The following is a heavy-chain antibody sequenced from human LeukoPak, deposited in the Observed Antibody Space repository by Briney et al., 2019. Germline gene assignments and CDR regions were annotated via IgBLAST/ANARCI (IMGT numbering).Heavy chain of an antibody. V-gene: IGHV3-23*01. Sequence: GGSLRLSCAASGFTFSSYAMSWVRQAPGKGLEWVSAISGSGGSTYYADSVKGRFTISRDNSKNTLYLQMNSLRAEATAVYYCAKRMGYSSGWYYFDYWGQGTLVTVSS. CDR3: AKRMGYSSGWYYFDY. CDR1: GFTFSSYA. J-gene: IGHJ4*02. D-gene: IGHD6-19*01. CDR2: ISGSGGST.